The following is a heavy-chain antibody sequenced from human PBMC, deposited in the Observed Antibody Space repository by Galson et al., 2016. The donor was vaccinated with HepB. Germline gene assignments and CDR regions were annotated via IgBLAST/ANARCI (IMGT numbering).Heavy chain of an antibody. CDR1: GFTFSRHG. J-gene: IGHJ4*02. Sequence: SLRLSCAASGFTFSRHGIHWVRQAPGKGLEWVAVIRFDGSSKYYADSVKGRFTISRDNHNNTLYLQMNSLRAEDTAVYYCATGRGYNYGFLDSWGQGTLVTVSS. D-gene: IGHD5-18*01. CDR2: IRFDGSSK. CDR3: ATGRGYNYGFLDS. V-gene: IGHV3-33*01.